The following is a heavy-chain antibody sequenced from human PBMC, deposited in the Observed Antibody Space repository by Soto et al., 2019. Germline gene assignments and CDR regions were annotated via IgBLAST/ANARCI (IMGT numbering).Heavy chain of an antibody. D-gene: IGHD3-22*01. Sequence: SETLSLTCTVSGGSISSGDYYWSWIRQPPGKGLEWIGYIYYSGSTYYNPSLKSRVTISVDTPKNQFSLKLSSVTAADTAVYYCARGASGYSFDYWGQGTLVTVSS. CDR1: GGSISSGDYY. CDR3: ARGASGYSFDY. V-gene: IGHV4-30-4*01. CDR2: IYYSGST. J-gene: IGHJ4*02.